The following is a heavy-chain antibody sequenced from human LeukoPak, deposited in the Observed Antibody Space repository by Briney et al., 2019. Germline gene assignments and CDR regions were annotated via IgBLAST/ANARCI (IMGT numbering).Heavy chain of an antibody. V-gene: IGHV3-48*01. CDR2: ISSSSSTI. CDR1: GFTFSSYS. J-gene: IGHJ5*02. CDR3: ARAELLWFGESYNWFDP. Sequence: GGSLRLSCAASGFTFSSYSMNWVRQAPGKGLEWVSYISSSSSTIYYADSVKGRFALSRDNAKNSLYLQMNSLRAEDTAVYYCARAELLWFGESYNWFDPWGQGTLVTVSS. D-gene: IGHD3-10*01.